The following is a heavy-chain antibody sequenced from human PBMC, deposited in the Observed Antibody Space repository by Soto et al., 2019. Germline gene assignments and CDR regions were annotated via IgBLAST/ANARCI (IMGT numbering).Heavy chain of an antibody. D-gene: IGHD3-16*02. Sequence: QVQLVQSGAEVQKPGSSVKVSCKASGGTFSSYAISWVRQAPGQGLEWMGGIIPIFGTANYAQKFQGRVTITADKSTSTAYMELSSLRSEDTAVYYCALSYDYVWGSYQKSGPRYYFDYWGQGTLVTVSS. CDR3: ALSYDYVWGSYQKSGPRYYFDY. J-gene: IGHJ4*02. CDR2: IIPIFGTA. CDR1: GGTFSSYA. V-gene: IGHV1-69*06.